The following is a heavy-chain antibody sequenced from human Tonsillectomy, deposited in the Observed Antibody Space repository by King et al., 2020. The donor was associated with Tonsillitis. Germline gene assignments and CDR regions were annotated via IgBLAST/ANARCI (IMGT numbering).Heavy chain of an antibody. CDR3: ARGTHSSSRWSTTFDP. D-gene: IGHD6-13*01. J-gene: IGHJ5*02. V-gene: IGHV3-13*01. CDR2: IGTAGDT. Sequence: VQLVESGGGLVHPGGSLRLSCAASGFTFSSYDMHWVRQATGKGLEWVSAIGTAGDTYYPGSVKGRFTISRENAKNSLYLQMNSLRAGDTAVYYCARGTHSSSRWSTTFDPWGQGTLVTVSS. CDR1: GFTFSSYD.